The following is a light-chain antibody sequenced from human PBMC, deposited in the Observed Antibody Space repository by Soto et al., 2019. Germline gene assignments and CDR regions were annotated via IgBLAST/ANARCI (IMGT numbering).Light chain of an antibody. J-gene: IGLJ1*01. CDR3: ASWDTDLDGFV. V-gene: IGLV1-51*01. Sequence: QSVLVQSPSVSAAPGQTVSISCSGGSSNIPYQFVSWYQQFPGVAPTLLIYDNTRRPSGVPDRFSATKSGPSATLDIAGLQTADEAVYYCASWDTDLDGFVFGPGTKVTVL. CDR1: SSNIPYQF. CDR2: DNT.